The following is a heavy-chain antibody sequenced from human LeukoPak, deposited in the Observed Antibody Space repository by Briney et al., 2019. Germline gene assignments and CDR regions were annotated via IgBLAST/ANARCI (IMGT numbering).Heavy chain of an antibody. D-gene: IGHD1-26*01. J-gene: IGHJ4*02. CDR3: AKDSLRERIVGSTTRGVNDY. V-gene: IGHV3-30*02. Sequence: GGSLRLSCAASGFTFSTYGMHWVRQAPGKGLEWVAFIRYDGRNKYYADSVKGRFTISRDNSKNTLYLQMNSLRGEDTAVYYCAKDSLRERIVGSTTRGVNDYWGQGTLVTVSS. CDR1: GFTFSTYG. CDR2: IRYDGRNK.